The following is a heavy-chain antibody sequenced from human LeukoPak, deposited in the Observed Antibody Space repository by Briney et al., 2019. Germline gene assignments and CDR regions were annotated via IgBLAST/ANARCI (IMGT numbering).Heavy chain of an antibody. V-gene: IGHV3-21*01. D-gene: IGHD3-10*02. CDR1: GFTVSSNY. CDR2: ISSSSSYR. Sequence: KAGGSLRLSCAASGFTVSSNYMSWVRQAPGKGLEWVSSISSSSSYRYYADSVKGRFTISRDNAKNSLYLQMSSLRAEDTAVYYCARDGPMYYWGQGTLVTVSS. CDR3: ARDGPMYY. J-gene: IGHJ4*02.